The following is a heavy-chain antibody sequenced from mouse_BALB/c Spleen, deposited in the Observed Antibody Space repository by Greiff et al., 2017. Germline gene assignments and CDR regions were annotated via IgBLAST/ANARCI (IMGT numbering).Heavy chain of an antibody. CDR1: GYTFTGSW. J-gene: IGHJ4*01. D-gene: IGHD6-1*01. CDR3: YSLYAMDY. V-gene: IGHV1S81*02. CDR2: INPSNGRT. Sequence: VQLQQPGAELVKPGASVKLSCKASGYTFTGSWMHWVKQRPGQGLEWIGEINPSNGRTNYNEKFKSKATLTVDKSSSTAYMQLSSLTSEDSAVYYCYSLYAMDYWGQGTSVTVSS.